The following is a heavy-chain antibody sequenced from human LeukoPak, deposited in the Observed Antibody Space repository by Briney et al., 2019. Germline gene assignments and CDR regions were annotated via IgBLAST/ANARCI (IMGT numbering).Heavy chain of an antibody. CDR1: GFTFSNSA. CDR2: LSGSGITT. CDR3: AKGIYSSGWSYFDY. Sequence: PGGSLRLSRAASGFTFSNSAMSWVRQAPGKGLEGVSTLSGSGITTYYADSVKGRFTISRDNSKNTLYLQMNSLRAEDTAVYYCAKGIYSSGWSYFDYWGHGTLVTVSS. J-gene: IGHJ4*01. V-gene: IGHV3-23*01. D-gene: IGHD6-19*01.